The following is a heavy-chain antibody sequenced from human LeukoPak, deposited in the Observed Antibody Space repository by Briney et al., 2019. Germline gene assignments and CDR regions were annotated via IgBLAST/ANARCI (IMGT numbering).Heavy chain of an antibody. CDR1: GGSISSSNW. CDR3: ARDDRSSTSRYYYYYMDV. J-gene: IGHJ6*03. D-gene: IGHD2-2*01. V-gene: IGHV4-4*02. Sequence: SETLSLTCAVSGGSISSSNWWSWVRQPPGKGLEWIGEIYHSGSTNYNPSLKSRVTISVDKSKNQFSLKLSSVTAADTAVYYCARDDRSSTSRYYYYYMDVWGKGTTVTVSS. CDR2: IYHSGST.